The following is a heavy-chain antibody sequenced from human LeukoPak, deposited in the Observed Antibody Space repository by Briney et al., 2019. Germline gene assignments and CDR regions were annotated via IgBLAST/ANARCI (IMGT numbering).Heavy chain of an antibody. Sequence: PSETLSLTCTVSGGSISSYYWSWIRQPPGKGLEWIGYIYYSRSTNYNPSLKSRVTISVDTSKNQFSLKLSSVTAADTAVYYCARGSSGKDDSSGYYRYWGQGTLVTVSS. J-gene: IGHJ4*02. CDR1: GGSISSYY. V-gene: IGHV4-59*01. CDR2: IYYSRST. D-gene: IGHD3-22*01. CDR3: ARGSSGKDDSSGYYRY.